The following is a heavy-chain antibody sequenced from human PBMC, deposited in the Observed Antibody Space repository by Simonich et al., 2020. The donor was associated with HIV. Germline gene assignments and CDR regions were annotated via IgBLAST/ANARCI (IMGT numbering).Heavy chain of an antibody. CDR2: ISGSGGNT. CDR1: GFTFSSYV. J-gene: IGHJ4*02. CDR3: AKDWTGPTSGVYFDY. Sequence: EVQLLESGGGLVQPGGSLRLSCAASGFTFSSYVMSWVRQAPGRGLEGVSTISGSGGNTFYADSIKGRFTISRDNSRHMLYLQMNSLRVEDTAVYYCAKDWTGPTSGVYFDYWGQGTLVTVSS. V-gene: IGHV3-23*01. D-gene: IGHD7-27*01.